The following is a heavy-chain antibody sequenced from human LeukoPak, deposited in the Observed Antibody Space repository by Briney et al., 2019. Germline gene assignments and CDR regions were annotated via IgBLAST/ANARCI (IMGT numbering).Heavy chain of an antibody. J-gene: IGHJ4*02. CDR3: ARVGLSYDSSGYQDY. CDR1: GGSISSSSYY. D-gene: IGHD3-22*01. CDR2: IYYSGST. V-gene: IGHV4-39*07. Sequence: SETLSLTCTVSGGSISSSSYYWGWIRQPPGKGLEWIGSIYYSGSTYYNPSLESRVTISVDTSKNQFSLKLSSVTAADTAVYYCARVGLSYDSSGYQDYWGQGTLVTVSS.